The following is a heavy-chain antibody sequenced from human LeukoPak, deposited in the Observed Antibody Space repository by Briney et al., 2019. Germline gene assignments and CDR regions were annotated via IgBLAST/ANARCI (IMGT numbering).Heavy chain of an antibody. CDR3: AKDSGFIAVASTGDIDY. CDR1: GFTLSSYR. J-gene: IGHJ4*02. Sequence: GGSLRLSCTVSGFTLSSYRMQWARQAPGKGLEWVAFIRYDGSNKYYADSVKGRFTISRDNSKNTLYLQMNSLRAEDTAVYYCAKDSGFIAVASTGDIDYWGQGTLVTVSS. V-gene: IGHV3-30*02. D-gene: IGHD6-19*01. CDR2: IRYDGSNK.